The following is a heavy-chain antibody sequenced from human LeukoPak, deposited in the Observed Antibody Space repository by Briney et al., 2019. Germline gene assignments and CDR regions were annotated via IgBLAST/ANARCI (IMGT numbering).Heavy chain of an antibody. CDR1: GGSISSGGHY. CDR2: ISSTGST. J-gene: IGHJ4*02. CDR3: ARQRVGSGWSTGHDY. V-gene: IGHV4-61*02. Sequence: PSETLSLTCTVSGGSISSGGHYWSWIRQPAGKGLEYLGRISSTGSTNYNPSLRSRVTISADTSKNHFSLKLTSVTAADTAVYYCARQRVGSGWSTGHDYWGQGTLVSVSS. D-gene: IGHD6-19*01.